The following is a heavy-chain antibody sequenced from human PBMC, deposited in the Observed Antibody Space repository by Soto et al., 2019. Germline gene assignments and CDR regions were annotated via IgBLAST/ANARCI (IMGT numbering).Heavy chain of an antibody. J-gene: IGHJ6*03. CDR2: ISGSST. CDR3: ARGDYSNYYYYYYMDV. D-gene: IGHD4-4*01. Sequence: GGSLRLSCAASGFTFSSYAMSWVRQAPGKGLEWVSAISGSSTYYADSVKGRFTISRDNSKNTLFLQMNSLRAEDTAVYYCARGDYSNYYYYYYMDVWGRGTTVTVSS. V-gene: IGHV3-23*01. CDR1: GFTFSSYA.